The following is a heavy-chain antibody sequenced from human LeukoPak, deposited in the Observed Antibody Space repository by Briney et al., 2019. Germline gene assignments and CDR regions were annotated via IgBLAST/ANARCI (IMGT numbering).Heavy chain of an antibody. D-gene: IGHD5-18*01. CDR2: ISYDGSNK. CDR3: ARDIGDTAMVDY. V-gene: IGHV3-30-3*01. J-gene: IGHJ4*02. CDR1: GFTFSSYA. Sequence: GGSLRLSCAASGFTFSSYAMHSVRQAPGKGLEWVAVISYDGSNKYYADSVKGRFTISRDNSKNTLYLQMNSLRAEDTAVYYCARDIGDTAMVDYWGQGTLVTVSS.